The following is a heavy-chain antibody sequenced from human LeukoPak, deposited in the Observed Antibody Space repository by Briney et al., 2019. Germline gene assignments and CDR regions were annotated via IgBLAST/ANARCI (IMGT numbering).Heavy chain of an antibody. V-gene: IGHV1-69*06. CDR2: IIPIFGTA. J-gene: IGHJ5*02. CDR3: ARRVPATAPPDWFDP. CDR1: GGTFSSYA. D-gene: IGHD2-2*01. Sequence: SVKVSCKASGGTFSSYAISWVRQAPGQGLEWMGGIIPIFGTANYAQKFQGRVTITADKSTSTAYMELSSLRSEDTAVYYCARRVPATAPPDWFDPWGQGTLVTVSS.